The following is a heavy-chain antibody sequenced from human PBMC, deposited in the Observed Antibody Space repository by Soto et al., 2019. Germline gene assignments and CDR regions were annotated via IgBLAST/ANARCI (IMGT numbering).Heavy chain of an antibody. J-gene: IGHJ4*02. CDR1: GFTFSSYG. Sequence: QVQLVESGGGVVQPGRSLRLSCAASGFTFSSYGMHWVRQAPGKGLEWVAVISYDGSNKYYADSVKGRFTISRDNSKNTLYLQMNSLRAEDTAVYYCAKPLACSGGSCWWNYFDYWGQGTLVTVSS. CDR2: ISYDGSNK. D-gene: IGHD2-15*01. CDR3: AKPLACSGGSCWWNYFDY. V-gene: IGHV3-30*18.